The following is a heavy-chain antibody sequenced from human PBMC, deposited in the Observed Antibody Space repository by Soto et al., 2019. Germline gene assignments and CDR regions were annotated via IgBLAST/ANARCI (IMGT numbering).Heavy chain of an antibody. D-gene: IGHD4-17*01. J-gene: IGHJ4*02. CDR2: ISWDGGST. V-gene: IGHV3-43*01. CDR1: GFTFDDYT. CDR3: ARDEAPGGYGDFDY. Sequence: PGGSLRLSCAASGFTFDDYTMHWVRQAPGKGLEWVSLISWDGGSTYYADSVKGRFTISRDNAKNSLSLQMNSLRAEDTAVYYCARDEAPGGYGDFDYWGQGTLVTVSS.